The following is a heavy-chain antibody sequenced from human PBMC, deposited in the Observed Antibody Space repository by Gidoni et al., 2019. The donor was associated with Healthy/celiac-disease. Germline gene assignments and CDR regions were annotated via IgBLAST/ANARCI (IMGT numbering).Heavy chain of an antibody. CDR3: AKVIGGYGGNTIDY. CDR1: GFTFSRYA. J-gene: IGHJ4*02. V-gene: IGHV3-23*01. Sequence: EVQLLESGGGLVQPGGSLRLSCAASGFTFSRYAMSWVRQAPGKGLEWGSAISGSGGSTYYADSVKGRFTISRDNSKNTLYLQMNSLRAEDTAVYYCAKVIGGYGGNTIDYWGQGTLVTVSS. CDR2: ISGSGGST. D-gene: IGHD2-15*01.